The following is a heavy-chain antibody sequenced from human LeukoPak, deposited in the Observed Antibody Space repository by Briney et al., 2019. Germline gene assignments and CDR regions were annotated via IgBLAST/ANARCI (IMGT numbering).Heavy chain of an antibody. V-gene: IGHV4-59*12. CDR3: ASVFNAVVPAARGSSSAFDI. J-gene: IGHJ3*02. D-gene: IGHD2-2*01. Sequence: PSETLSLTCSVSCGSISSYYWSWIRQPPGKGLEWIVYIYYSGSTNYNPSLKSRVTISVDTSQNQFSLTLSSVTSAAPAVYYCASVFNAVVPAARGSSSAFDIWGQGTLVTVSS. CDR2: IYYSGST. CDR1: CGSISSYY.